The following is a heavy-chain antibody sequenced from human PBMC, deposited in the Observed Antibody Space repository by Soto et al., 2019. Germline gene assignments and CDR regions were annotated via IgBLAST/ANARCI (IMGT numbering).Heavy chain of an antibody. J-gene: IGHJ4*02. CDR1: GGSISNYY. CDR3: TREQTSTVVTQ. V-gene: IGHV4-59*01. CDR2: VYYTGSI. Sequence: SETLSLTCTVSGGSISNYYWSWIRQPPGKGLEWIGCVYYTGSINYNPSLKSRVTISVDTSKNQFSLKLSSVTAADTAVYYCTREQTSTVVTQWGQGTLVTVSS. D-gene: IGHD4-17*01.